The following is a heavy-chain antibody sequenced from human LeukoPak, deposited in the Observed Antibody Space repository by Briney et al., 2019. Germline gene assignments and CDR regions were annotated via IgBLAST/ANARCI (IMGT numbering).Heavy chain of an antibody. D-gene: IGHD3-10*01. V-gene: IGHV4-39*07. CDR1: GGSISSSSYY. CDR3: ARVFGFWYFDL. J-gene: IGHJ2*01. CDR2: IYYSGST. Sequence: SETLSLTCTVSGGSISSSSYYWGWIRQPPGKGLEWIGSIYYSGSTYYNPSLKSRVTISVDTSKNQFSLKLSSVTAADTAVYYCARVFGFWYFDLWGRGTLVTVSS.